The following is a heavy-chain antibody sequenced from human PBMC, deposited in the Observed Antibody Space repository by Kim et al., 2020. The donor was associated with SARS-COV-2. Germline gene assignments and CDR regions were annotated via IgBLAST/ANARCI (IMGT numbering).Heavy chain of an antibody. CDR2: IDYSANYI. V-gene: IGHV3-21*01. CDR3: ARRAPYCGSTSCYDY. CDR1: GFVVNSYD. Sequence: GGSLRLSCAISGFVVNSYDMNWVRQAPGKGLEWVACIDYSANYIYYSDSVKGRFTISRDNTKNSLYLQMNSLRAEDTAVYFCARRAPYCGSTSCYDYLGQGTLLTVSS. D-gene: IGHD2-2*01. J-gene: IGHJ4*02.